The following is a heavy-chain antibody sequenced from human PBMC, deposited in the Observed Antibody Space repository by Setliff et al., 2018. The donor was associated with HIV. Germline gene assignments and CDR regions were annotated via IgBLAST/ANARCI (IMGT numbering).Heavy chain of an antibody. D-gene: IGHD6-19*01. J-gene: IGHJ5*02. CDR3: ARDLYTSGWPNWFDP. CDR2: INPNSGGT. V-gene: IGHV1-2*02. Sequence: ASVKVSCKASGGTFSRHAISWVRQAPGQGLEWMAWINPNSGGTYSAEKFQGRIIVTSDTSISTAYMELTNLRPDDTAVYYCARDLYTSGWPNWFDPWGPGTLVTVSS. CDR1: GGTFSRHA.